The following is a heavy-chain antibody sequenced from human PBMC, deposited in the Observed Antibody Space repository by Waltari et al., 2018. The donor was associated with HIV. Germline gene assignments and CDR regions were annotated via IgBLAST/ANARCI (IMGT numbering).Heavy chain of an antibody. CDR3: ASSGVYAHDAFKI. J-gene: IGHJ3*02. V-gene: IGHV3-74*01. Sequence: EVQLVESGGGLVHPGGYLRLSCAASGLTFHTSWMHWLRQVPGKGLVWVSRMNSDGTTRSYADSVKGRFTISRDNAKNTLYVEMNSLRADDTAVYYCASSGVYAHDAFKIWGQGTKVIVSS. CDR2: MNSDGTTR. CDR1: GLTFHTSW. D-gene: IGHD2-15*01.